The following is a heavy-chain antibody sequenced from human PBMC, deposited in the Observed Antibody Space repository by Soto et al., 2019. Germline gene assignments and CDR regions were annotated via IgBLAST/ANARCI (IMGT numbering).Heavy chain of an antibody. J-gene: IGHJ6*03. CDR3: ARVHHREAARHPYYYYYMDV. CDR2: IKQDGSEK. V-gene: IGHV3-7*05. D-gene: IGHD6-6*01. CDR1: GFTFSSYW. Sequence: PGGSLRLSCAASGFTFSSYWMSWVRQAPGKGLEWVANIKQDGSEKYYVDSVKGRFTISRDNAKNSLYLQMNSLRAEDTAVYYCARVHHREAARHPYYYYYMDVWGKGTTVTVSS.